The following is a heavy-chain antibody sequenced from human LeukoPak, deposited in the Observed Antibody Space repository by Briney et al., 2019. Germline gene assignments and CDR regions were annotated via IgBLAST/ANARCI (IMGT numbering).Heavy chain of an antibody. D-gene: IGHD3-9*01. Sequence: PGRSLSLSCAASGFTFTTYGMHWVRQAPGKGLDWVALISYDGSNMYYADSVKGRFTISRDSSKNMVYLQMNSLRAEDTAVYYCARDGAVLRYFDWLPPVGNFDYWGQGTLVTVSS. J-gene: IGHJ4*02. CDR2: ISYDGSNM. CDR1: GFTFTTYG. CDR3: ARDGAVLRYFDWLPPVGNFDY. V-gene: IGHV3-30*03.